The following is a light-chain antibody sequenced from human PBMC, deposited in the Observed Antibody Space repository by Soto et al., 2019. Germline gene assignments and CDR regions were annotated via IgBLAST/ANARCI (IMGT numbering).Light chain of an antibody. CDR3: QKYNSYPFT. CDR2: DAS. J-gene: IGKJ3*01. Sequence: DIQMTQSPSTLSASVGDRVTITCRASQSISICLAWYQQKPGKAPKLLIYDASSLESGVPSRFSGSGSGTEFTLTISSLQPDDFATYYCQKYNSYPFTFGPGTKVDIK. V-gene: IGKV1-5*01. CDR1: QSISIC.